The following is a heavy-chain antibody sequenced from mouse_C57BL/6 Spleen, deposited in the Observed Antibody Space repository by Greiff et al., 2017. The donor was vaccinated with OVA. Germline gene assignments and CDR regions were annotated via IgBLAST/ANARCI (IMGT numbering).Heavy chain of an antibody. D-gene: IGHD1-3*01. CDR2: IYPSDSET. CDR1: GYTFTRYW. CDR3: AISGAYYYAMDY. V-gene: IGHV1-61*01. Sequence: QVQLQQPGAELVRPGSSVKLSCKASGYTFTRYWMDWVKQRPGQGLEWIGNIYPSDSETHYNQKFKDKATLTVDKSSSTAYMHLSSLTSEDSAVYYCAISGAYYYAMDYWGQGTSVTVSS. J-gene: IGHJ4*01.